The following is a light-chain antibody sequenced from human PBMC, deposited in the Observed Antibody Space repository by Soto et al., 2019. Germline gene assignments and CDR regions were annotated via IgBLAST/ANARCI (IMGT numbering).Light chain of an antibody. Sequence: QSVLTQPASVSGSPRQSITISCTGTSSDVGAYNYVSWYQQHPGKAPKLMIYEVSNRPSGVSDRFSASKSGNTASLTISGLQTDDEADYYCCSYTNSDTYVFGTGTKLTVL. CDR3: CSYTNSDTYV. V-gene: IGLV2-14*01. J-gene: IGLJ1*01. CDR1: SSDVGAYNY. CDR2: EVS.